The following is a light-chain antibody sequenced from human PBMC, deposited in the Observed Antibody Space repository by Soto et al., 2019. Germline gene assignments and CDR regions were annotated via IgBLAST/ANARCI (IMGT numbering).Light chain of an antibody. Sequence: QSALTQPASVSGSPGQSITISCTGTSSDVGSYNLVSWYQQHPGKAPKLMIYEGSKRPSGVSNRFSGSKSGNTASLTISGLQAEDEADYYCCSYAGSSTHVVFGGGPSSPS. CDR1: SSDVGSYNL. J-gene: IGLJ2*01. CDR3: CSYAGSSTHVV. CDR2: EGS. V-gene: IGLV2-23*01.